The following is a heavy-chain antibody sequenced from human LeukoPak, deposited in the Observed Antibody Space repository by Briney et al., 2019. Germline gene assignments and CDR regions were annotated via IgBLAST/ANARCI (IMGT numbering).Heavy chain of an antibody. J-gene: IGHJ3*02. D-gene: IGHD6-13*01. Sequence: SETLSLTCTVAGGSISSYYWSWIRQPPGKGLEWSGYIYYSGSTNYNPSLKSRVTISVDTSKNQFSLKLSSVAAADTAVYYCARDSPTLAAAGTGWAFDIWGQGTMVTVSS. V-gene: IGHV4-59*01. CDR1: GGSISSYY. CDR3: ARDSPTLAAAGTGWAFDI. CDR2: IYYSGST.